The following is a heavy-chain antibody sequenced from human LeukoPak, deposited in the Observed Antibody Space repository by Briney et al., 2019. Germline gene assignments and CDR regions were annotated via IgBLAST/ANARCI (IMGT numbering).Heavy chain of an antibody. CDR1: GFTLSRYW. CDR3: ARDLSSGWYKSFDY. D-gene: IGHD6-19*01. V-gene: IGHV3-74*01. J-gene: IGHJ4*02. CDR2: ISRDGSYT. Sequence: SGGSLRLSCAASGFTLSRYWMHWVRQAPGKGLVWVSHISRDGSYTNYADSVKGRFTISRDNANNTLYLQMNSLRAEDTAVYYCARDLSSGWYKSFDYWGQGTLVTVSS.